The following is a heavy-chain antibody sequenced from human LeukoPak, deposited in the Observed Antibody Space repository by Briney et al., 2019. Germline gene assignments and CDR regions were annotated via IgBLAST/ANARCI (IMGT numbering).Heavy chain of an antibody. CDR3: ALIVVVPAARSQYYYYGIDV. CDR2: ISAYNGNT. CDR1: GYTFTSYG. D-gene: IGHD2-2*01. J-gene: IGHJ6*02. Sequence: GASVKVSCKASGYTFTSYGISWVRQAPGQGLEWMGWISAYNGNTNYAQKLQGRVTMTTDTSTSTAYMELRSLRSDDTAVYYCALIVVVPAARSQYYYYGIDVWGQGTTVTVYS. V-gene: IGHV1-18*01.